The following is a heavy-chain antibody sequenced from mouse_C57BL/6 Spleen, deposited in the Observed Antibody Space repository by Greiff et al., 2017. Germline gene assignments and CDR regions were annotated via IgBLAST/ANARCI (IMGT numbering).Heavy chain of an antibody. CDR2: IYPGDGDT. Sequence: VKLMESGPELVKPGASVKISCKASGYAFSSSWMNWVKQRPGKGLEWIGRIYPGDGDTNYNGKFKGKATLTADKSSSTAYMQLSSLTSEDSAVYFCARERPYDYDYWGQGTTLTVSS. D-gene: IGHD2-4*01. CDR1: GYAFSSSW. J-gene: IGHJ2*01. V-gene: IGHV1-82*01. CDR3: ARERPYDYDY.